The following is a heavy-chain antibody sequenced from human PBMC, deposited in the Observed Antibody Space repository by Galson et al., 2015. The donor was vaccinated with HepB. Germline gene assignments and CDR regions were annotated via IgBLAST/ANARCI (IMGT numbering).Heavy chain of an antibody. Sequence: PALVKPTQTLTLTCTFSGFSLSTSGMRVSWIRQPPGKALEWLARIDWDDDKFYSTSLKTRLTISKDTSKNQVVLTMTNMDPVDTATYYCARTTGGVGSDNWFDPWGQGTLVTVSS. CDR2: IDWDDDK. J-gene: IGHJ5*02. D-gene: IGHD1-26*01. CDR1: GFSLSTSGMR. CDR3: ARTTGGVGSDNWFDP. V-gene: IGHV2-70*04.